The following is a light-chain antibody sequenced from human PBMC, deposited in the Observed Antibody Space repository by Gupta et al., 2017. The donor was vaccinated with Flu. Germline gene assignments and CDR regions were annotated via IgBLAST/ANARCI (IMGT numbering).Light chain of an antibody. V-gene: IGKV1-8*01. Sequence: AIRITQSPSSLSASTGDRVTITCRASQGISSYLAWYQQKPGKAPKLLIYAASTLQSGVPSRFSGSGSGTDFTLTISCLQAEDFETYYCQQYYSYPQVTFGPGTKVDIK. CDR1: QGISSY. CDR3: QQYYSYPQVT. CDR2: AAS. J-gene: IGKJ3*01.